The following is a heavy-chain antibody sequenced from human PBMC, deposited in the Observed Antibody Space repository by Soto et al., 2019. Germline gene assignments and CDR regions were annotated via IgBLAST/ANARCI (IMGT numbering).Heavy chain of an antibody. V-gene: IGHV3-49*03. CDR1: GFTFGDYA. Sequence: GGSLRLSCTASGFTFGDYAMSWFRQAPGKGLEWVGFIRSKAYGGTTEYAASVKGRFTISRDDSKSIAHLQMNSLKTEETAVYYCTRDLSYYDSSGYYGEWFDPWGQGTLVAVSS. CDR2: IRSKAYGGTT. CDR3: TRDLSYYDSSGYYGEWFDP. J-gene: IGHJ5*02. D-gene: IGHD3-22*01.